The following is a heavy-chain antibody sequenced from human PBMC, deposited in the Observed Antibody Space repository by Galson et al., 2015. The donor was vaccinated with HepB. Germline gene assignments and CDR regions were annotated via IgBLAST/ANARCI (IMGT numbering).Heavy chain of an antibody. J-gene: IGHJ4*02. CDR1: GFTFSSYS. V-gene: IGHV3-21*01. Sequence: SLRLSCAASGFTFSSYSINWVRQAPGKGLEWVSSISSSSSYIYYADSVKGRFTISRDNAKNSLYLQMNSLRAEDTAVYYCARDSLSSSWYDWGQGTLVTVSS. CDR2: ISSSSSYI. CDR3: ARDSLSSSWYD. D-gene: IGHD6-13*01.